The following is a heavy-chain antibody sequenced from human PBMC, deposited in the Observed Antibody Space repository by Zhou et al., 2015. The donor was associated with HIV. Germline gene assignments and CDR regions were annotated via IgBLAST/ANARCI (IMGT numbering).Heavy chain of an antibody. D-gene: IGHD3-22*01. CDR1: GETVSRYT. V-gene: IGHV1-69*08. Sequence: QLIQSGAEVKKPGSSVKVSCKVSGETVSRYTISWVRQAPGQGLEWMGRIIPILGIANYAQKFQGRVTITADKSTSTAYMELSSLRSEDTAVYYCARDTYYDSSGYSPFDYWGQGTLVTVSS. CDR2: IIPILGIA. CDR3: ARDTYYDSSGYSPFDY. J-gene: IGHJ4*02.